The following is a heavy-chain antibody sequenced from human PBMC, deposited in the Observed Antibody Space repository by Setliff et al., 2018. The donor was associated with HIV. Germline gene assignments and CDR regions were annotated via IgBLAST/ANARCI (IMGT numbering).Heavy chain of an antibody. J-gene: IGHJ4*02. CDR1: GYSFTTYG. CDR3: ARDRDVRTTRVLDY. D-gene: IGHD3-10*01. Sequence: ASVKVSCKASGYSFTTYGVSWVRQAPGQGLEWMGWISPHNGNTNYAQKIEGRVTMTTDPLTSTAHMEVRSLRSDDTAIYYCARDRDVRTTRVLDYWGQGTLVTVSS. CDR2: ISPHNGNT. V-gene: IGHV1-18*01.